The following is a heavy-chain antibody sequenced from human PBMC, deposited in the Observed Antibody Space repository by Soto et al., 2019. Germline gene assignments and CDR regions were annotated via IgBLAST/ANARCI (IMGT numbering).Heavy chain of an antibody. D-gene: IGHD1-26*01. CDR2: INSDGSIT. J-gene: IGHJ4*02. Sequence: PGGPLRLCCAAAGFTFSAYGMHWVRQVPGKGLMWVSRINSDGSITGYADSVKGRFTISRENAKNTLYLQLSNLRVEDTAVYFCARVGATTWLWGQGTLVTVSS. CDR1: GFTFSAYG. CDR3: ARVGATTWL. V-gene: IGHV3-74*01.